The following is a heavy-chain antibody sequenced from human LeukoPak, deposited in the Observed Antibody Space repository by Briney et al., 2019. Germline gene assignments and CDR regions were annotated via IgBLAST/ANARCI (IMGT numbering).Heavy chain of an antibody. V-gene: IGHV3-48*02. Sequence: GGSLRLSCAASGFTFSSYSMNWVRQAPGKGLEWVSYISSSSTIYYADSVKGRFTISRDNAKNSLYLQMNSLRDEDTAVYYCARDLRQSWFDPWGQGTLVTVSS. D-gene: IGHD5/OR15-5a*01. CDR1: GFTFSSYS. CDR3: ARDLRQSWFDP. CDR2: ISSSSTI. J-gene: IGHJ5*02.